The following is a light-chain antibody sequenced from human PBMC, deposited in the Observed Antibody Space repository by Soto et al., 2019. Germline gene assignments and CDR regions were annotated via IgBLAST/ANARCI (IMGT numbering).Light chain of an antibody. V-gene: IGLV1-47*01. CDR1: SSNIGSNY. J-gene: IGLJ2*01. Sequence: QSVLAQPPSASGTPGQRVTISCSGSSSNIGSNYVYWYQQLPGTAPKLLIYMNNQRPSGVPDRFSASKSGTSASLAISGLRSEDEADYYCAAWDDSLSGPVFGGGTKLTVL. CDR2: MNN. CDR3: AAWDDSLSGPV.